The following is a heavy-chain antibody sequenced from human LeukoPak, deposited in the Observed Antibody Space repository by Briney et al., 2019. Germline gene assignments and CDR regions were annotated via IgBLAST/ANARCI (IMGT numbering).Heavy chain of an antibody. V-gene: IGHV3-30*02. D-gene: IGHD1-1*01. CDR2: IRYDGSNK. J-gene: IGHJ6*02. CDR3: ANQFCTTLNYYYYGMDV. Sequence: GGSLRLSCAASGFTFSSYGMHWVRQAPGKGLEWVAFIRYDGSNKYYADSVKGRFTISRDNSKNTLYLQMNSLRAEDTAVYYCANQFCTTLNYYYYGMDVWGQGTTVTISS. CDR1: GFTFSSYG.